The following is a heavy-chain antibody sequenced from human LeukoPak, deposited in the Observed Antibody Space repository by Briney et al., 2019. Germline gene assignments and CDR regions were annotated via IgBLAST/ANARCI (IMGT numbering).Heavy chain of an antibody. D-gene: IGHD6-13*01. J-gene: IGHJ4*02. CDR1: GFTFSTYG. Sequence: GGSLRLSCAASGFTFSTYGMHWVRQAPGKGLEWVAVISYDGSNKYYADSVKGRFTISRDNSKNTLYLQMNSLRAEDTAVYYCAGSSWLGWWGQGTLVTVSS. CDR2: ISYDGSNK. CDR3: AGSSWLGW. V-gene: IGHV3-30*03.